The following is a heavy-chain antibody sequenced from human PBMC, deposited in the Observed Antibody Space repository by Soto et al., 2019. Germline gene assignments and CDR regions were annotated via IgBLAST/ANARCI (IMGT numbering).Heavy chain of an antibody. D-gene: IGHD6-19*01. Sequence: ASVKVSCKASGYTFTSYYMHWVRQAPGQGLEWMGIINPSGGSTSYAQKFQGRVTMTRDTSTSTVYMELSSLRSEDTAVYYCARDPYSSGWYGWFAPWGQGTLVTVSS. J-gene: IGHJ5*02. CDR1: GYTFTSYY. CDR2: INPSGGST. CDR3: ARDPYSSGWYGWFAP. V-gene: IGHV1-46*01.